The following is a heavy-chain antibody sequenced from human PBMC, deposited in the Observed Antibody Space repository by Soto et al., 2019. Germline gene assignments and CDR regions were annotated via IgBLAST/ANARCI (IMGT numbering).Heavy chain of an antibody. Sequence: PGGSLRLSCAASGVTFGGYAMSWFRQAPGKGLEWVSVIHGGGNSAYYADSVKGRFTISRDNSKNTLYLQMNSLRAEDTAVYYGARSEQSPIYACEIGAQGTMATVSS. V-gene: IGHV3-23*01. CDR2: IHGGGNSA. D-gene: IGHD3-9*01. CDR3: ARSEQSPIYACEI. J-gene: IGHJ3*02. CDR1: GVTFGGYA.